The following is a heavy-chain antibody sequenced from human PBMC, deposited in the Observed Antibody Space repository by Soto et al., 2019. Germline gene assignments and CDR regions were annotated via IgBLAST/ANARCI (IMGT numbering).Heavy chain of an antibody. CDR2: IWYFVSNK. J-gene: IGHJ3*01. Sequence: PGGSLRLSCAASGFTFSTYGIHWVRQAPGKGLEWVAIIWYFVSNKYYADSVKGRFTVSRDNSRNTAFLQMDALRGDDTAIYYCARAWGYCSGGSCYRTGTDDAFDVWGQGTMVTVSS. CDR1: GFTFSTYG. V-gene: IGHV3-33*01. D-gene: IGHD2-15*01. CDR3: ARAWGYCSGGSCYRTGTDDAFDV.